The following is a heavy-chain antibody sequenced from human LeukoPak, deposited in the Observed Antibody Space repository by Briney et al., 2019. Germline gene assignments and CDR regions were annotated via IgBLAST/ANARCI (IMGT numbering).Heavy chain of an antibody. V-gene: IGHV4-38-2*02. CDR2: IYHSGST. Sequence: SETLSLXCTVSGYSISSGYYWGWIRQPPGMGLEWIGSIYHSGSTYYNPSLKSRVTISVDTSKNQFSLKLSSVTAADTAVYYCARSTYYDSSGYYSYPFDYWGQGTLVTVSS. CDR3: ARSTYYDSSGYYSYPFDY. CDR1: GYSISSGYY. J-gene: IGHJ4*02. D-gene: IGHD3-22*01.